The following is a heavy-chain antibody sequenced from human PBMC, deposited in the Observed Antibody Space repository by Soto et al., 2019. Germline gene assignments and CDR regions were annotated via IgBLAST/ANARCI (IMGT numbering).Heavy chain of an antibody. J-gene: IGHJ4*02. V-gene: IGHV3-7*03. Sequence: VGSLRLSCAASGSTIRNHWMTSCRQAPGGGLVGVANLKQDRRGKYYEDSVMGRFIISRDNSKNTLYLQMNSLRTEDTALYYCAGRPSDVPYYAFFDYWGRGTLVTVSS. CDR1: GSTIRNHW. CDR3: AGRPSDVPYYAFFDY. CDR2: LKQDRRGK. D-gene: IGHD3-3*01.